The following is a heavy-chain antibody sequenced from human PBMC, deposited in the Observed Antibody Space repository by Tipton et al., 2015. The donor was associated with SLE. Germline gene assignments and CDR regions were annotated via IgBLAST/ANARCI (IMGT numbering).Heavy chain of an antibody. V-gene: IGHV4-61*01. CDR3: ARAISYTMDV. CDR2: IYYSGST. J-gene: IGHJ6*02. CDR1: GGSVSSGNYY. D-gene: IGHD2-2*02. Sequence: TLSLTCTVSGGSVSSGNYYWSWIRQPPGKGLEWIGYIYYSGSTKYNPSLNSRVTISVDTSKNQFSLKLSSVTAADTALYYCARAISYTMDVWGQGTTVTVSS.